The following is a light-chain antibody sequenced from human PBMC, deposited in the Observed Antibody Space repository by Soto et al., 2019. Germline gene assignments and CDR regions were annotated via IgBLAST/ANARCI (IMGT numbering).Light chain of an antibody. Sequence: QSVLTQPPSASGTPGQRVTISCSGSSINLGLNDVYWYLQLPGTAPKLLIDSNNHRPSGVPDRFSASKSGTSASLAISGLRSEDEADYYCAAWDDSLSGYVFGTGTKLTVL. CDR3: AAWDDSLSGYV. CDR2: SNN. J-gene: IGLJ1*01. V-gene: IGLV1-47*02. CDR1: SINLGLND.